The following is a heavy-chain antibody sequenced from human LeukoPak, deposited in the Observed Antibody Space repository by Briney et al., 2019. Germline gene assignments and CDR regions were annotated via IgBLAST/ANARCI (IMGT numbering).Heavy chain of an antibody. D-gene: IGHD3-9*01. J-gene: IGHJ1*01. CDR3: SKEDFDL. V-gene: IGHV3-7*01. CDR2: IRQDGKEI. CDR1: GFSFSNYW. Sequence: GGSLRLSCAASGFSFSNYWRRWVRQAPGKGLEWLGAIRQDGKEIYYADSVKARFTISRDNTKKSVYLQMNRLRAEDTAVYYCSKEDFDLWGQGSLVTVSS.